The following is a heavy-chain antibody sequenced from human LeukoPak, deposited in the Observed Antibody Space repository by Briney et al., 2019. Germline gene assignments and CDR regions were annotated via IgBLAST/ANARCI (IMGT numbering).Heavy chain of an antibody. Sequence: GGSLRLSCAASGFTFSNAWMSWVRQAPGKGLEWVGRIKSKTDGGTTDYVAPVKGRFTISRDDSKNTLYLQMNSLKTEDTAVYYCTTHISSLRYFDWSLFDYWGQGSLVTVSS. CDR1: GFTFSNAW. V-gene: IGHV3-15*01. CDR2: IKSKTDGGTT. J-gene: IGHJ4*02. D-gene: IGHD3-9*01. CDR3: TTHISSLRYFDWSLFDY.